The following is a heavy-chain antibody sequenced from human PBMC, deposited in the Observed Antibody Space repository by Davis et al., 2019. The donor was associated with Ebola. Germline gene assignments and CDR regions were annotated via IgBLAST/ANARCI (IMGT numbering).Heavy chain of an antibody. CDR1: GFIVGDKY. V-gene: IGHV3-53*01. CDR2: IYRDGRT. D-gene: IGHD3-22*01. CDR3: AKSTMIVGDWDFDY. J-gene: IGHJ4*02. Sequence: PGGSLRLSCAASGFIVGDKYMSWVRQAPGKGLEWVSVIYRDGRTYYADSVKGRFTISRDKSKNTVYLQTNSLRAEDTAVYYCAKSTMIVGDWDFDYWGQGTLVTVSS.